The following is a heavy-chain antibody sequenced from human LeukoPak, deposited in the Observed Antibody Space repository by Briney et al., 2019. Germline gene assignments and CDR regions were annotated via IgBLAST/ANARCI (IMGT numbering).Heavy chain of an antibody. Sequence: GGSLRLSCAASGFTFSDAWLTWVRQAPGKGLEWVGRIKRKTDGGTAHYAAPVKGRFTISRDDSETTLYLQMNSLKTEDTAVYYCTTDGPYSRSSVGYWGQGTLVTVSS. CDR3: TTDGPYSRSSVGY. CDR2: IKRKTDGGTA. V-gene: IGHV3-15*01. CDR1: GFTFSDAW. D-gene: IGHD6-6*01. J-gene: IGHJ4*02.